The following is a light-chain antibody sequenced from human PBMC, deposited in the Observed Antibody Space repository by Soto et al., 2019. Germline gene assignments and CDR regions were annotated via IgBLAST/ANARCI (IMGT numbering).Light chain of an antibody. V-gene: IGKV3-15*01. Sequence: EIVMTQSPATLSVSPGERATLSCSASQSINNNLAWYQQKPGQAPRLLVYGASARSAGIPARFSCSGSWTEFSLTISSLQSEDFAVYYCQPYNSRPSDTFGQGTKLEIK. J-gene: IGKJ2*01. CDR3: QPYNSRPSDT. CDR2: GAS. CDR1: QSINNN.